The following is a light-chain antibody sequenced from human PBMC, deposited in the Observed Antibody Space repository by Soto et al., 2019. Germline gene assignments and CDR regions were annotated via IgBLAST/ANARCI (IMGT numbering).Light chain of an antibody. Sequence: DIQMTQSPSTLSASVGERVTITFRASQSIDRWLAWYQQKPGKAPRLLIFDVSSLESGVPSRFSGSGSGTEFTLTISSLQPDDFATYYCLQYDSRYTFGQGTKVDIK. CDR3: LQYDSRYT. CDR2: DVS. V-gene: IGKV1-5*01. CDR1: QSIDRW. J-gene: IGKJ2*01.